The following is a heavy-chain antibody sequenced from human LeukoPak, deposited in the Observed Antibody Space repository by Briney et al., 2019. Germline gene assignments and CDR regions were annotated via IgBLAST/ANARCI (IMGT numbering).Heavy chain of an antibody. V-gene: IGHV3-11*06. CDR2: ISRSSSYT. CDR1: GFTFSDYY. CDR3: ASMGGRLRYFDWLLPFDY. Sequence: GGSLRLSCAASGFTFSDYYMSWLRQAPGKGREGVSYISRSSSYTNYADSVKGRFTISRDNAKKSLYLQRNGLRAEDTAVYYCASMGGRLRYFDWLLPFDYWGQGTLVTVSS. J-gene: IGHJ4*02. D-gene: IGHD3-9*01.